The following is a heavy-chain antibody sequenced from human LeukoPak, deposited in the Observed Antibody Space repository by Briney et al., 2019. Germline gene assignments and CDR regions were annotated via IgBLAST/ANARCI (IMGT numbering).Heavy chain of an antibody. J-gene: IGHJ4*02. Sequence: GESLRLSCSVSGFTFSTYVMHWVRQTPGKGLEYVSAISSNGDNTYYADSVKGRFTISRDNSKNTLYLQMSSLRADDTAVYYCVRGTGYWGQGTLVTVSS. CDR1: GFTFSTYV. V-gene: IGHV3-64D*06. CDR3: VRGTGY. CDR2: ISSNGDNT.